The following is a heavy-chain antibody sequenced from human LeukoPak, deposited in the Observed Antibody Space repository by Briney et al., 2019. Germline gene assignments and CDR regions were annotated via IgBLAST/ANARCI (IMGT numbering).Heavy chain of an antibody. CDR2: ISGSGGST. V-gene: IGHV3-23*01. J-gene: IGHJ3*02. CDR3: AKDSLRGATIYSSGAFDI. CDR1: GFTFSTYG. Sequence: GGSLRLSCAASGFTFSTYGMSWVRQAPGKGLVWVSAISGSGGSTYYADSVKGRFTISRDNSKNTLYLQMNSLRAEDTALYYCAKDSLRGATIYSSGAFDIWGQGTMVTVSS. D-gene: IGHD5-12*01.